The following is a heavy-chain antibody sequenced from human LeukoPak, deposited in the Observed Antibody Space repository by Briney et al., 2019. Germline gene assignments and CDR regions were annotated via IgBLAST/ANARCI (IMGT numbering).Heavy chain of an antibody. CDR3: ARIRGYSYGYFDY. D-gene: IGHD5-18*01. J-gene: IGHJ4*02. V-gene: IGHV3-9*01. CDR1: GFTFDDFA. Sequence: GRSLRLSCTASGFTFDDFAMHWVRQAPGRGLEWVSGMSWNSYNIGYADSVKGRFTVSRDNAQNSLYLQMNSLRAEDTAVCYCARIRGYSYGYFDYWGQGTLVTVSS. CDR2: MSWNSYNI.